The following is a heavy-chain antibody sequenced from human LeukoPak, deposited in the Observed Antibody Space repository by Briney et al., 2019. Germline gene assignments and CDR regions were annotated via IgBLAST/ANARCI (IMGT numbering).Heavy chain of an antibody. V-gene: IGHV3-48*04. Sequence: GGSLRLSCAASGFTFNSYSMNWVRQAPGKGLEWVSYISSSSNAIYYADSVKGRFTISRDNAKNSLYLLMNSLRAEDTAVYYCARDLGISAAGTGSFDYWGQGTLVTVSS. CDR1: GFTFNSYS. J-gene: IGHJ4*02. CDR3: ARDLGISAAGTGSFDY. CDR2: ISSSSNAI. D-gene: IGHD6-13*01.